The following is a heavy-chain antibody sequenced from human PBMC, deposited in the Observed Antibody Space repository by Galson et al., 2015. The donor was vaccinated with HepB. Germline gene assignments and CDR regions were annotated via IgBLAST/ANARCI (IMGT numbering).Heavy chain of an antibody. V-gene: IGHV1-46*01. D-gene: IGHD5-18*01. Sequence: SVKVSCKASGYTFTSYYMHWVRQAPGQGLEWMGIINPSGGSTSYAQKFQGRVTMTRDTSTSTVYMELSSLRSEDTAVYYCARDPEKTRYRRRGYSYGFDYWGQGTLVTVSS. J-gene: IGHJ4*02. CDR2: INPSGGST. CDR1: GYTFTSYY. CDR3: ARDPEKTRYRRRGYSYGFDY.